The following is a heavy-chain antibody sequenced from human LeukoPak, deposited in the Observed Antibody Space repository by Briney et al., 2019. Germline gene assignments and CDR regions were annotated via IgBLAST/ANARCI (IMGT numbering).Heavy chain of an antibody. V-gene: IGHV1-69*13. CDR1: GGTFSSYA. Sequence: SVKVSCKASGGTFSSYAISWVRQAPGQGLEWMGGIIPIFGTADYAQKFQGRVTITADESTSTAYMELSSLRSEDTAVYYCASAASSLFDPWGQGTLVTVSS. J-gene: IGHJ5*02. CDR2: IIPIFGTA. CDR3: ASAASSLFDP. D-gene: IGHD5/OR15-5a*01.